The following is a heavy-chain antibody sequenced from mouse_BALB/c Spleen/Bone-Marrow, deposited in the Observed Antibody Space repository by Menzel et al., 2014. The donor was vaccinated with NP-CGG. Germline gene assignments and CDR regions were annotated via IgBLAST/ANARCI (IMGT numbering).Heavy chain of an antibody. CDR1: GFTFIAYT. V-gene: IGHV5-12-2*01. D-gene: IGHD2-14*01. J-gene: IGHJ4*01. Sequence: EVKVEESGGGLVEPGGSLELSCAASGFTFIAYTMSWVRQTPEKRLEWVAYINNGGGSTYYPDTIKGRFTISRDNAKNTLYLQLSSLKSEDTAMYYCARHGEERPVLAMDYWGQGTSVTVSS. CDR3: ARHGEERPVLAMDY. CDR2: INNGGGST.